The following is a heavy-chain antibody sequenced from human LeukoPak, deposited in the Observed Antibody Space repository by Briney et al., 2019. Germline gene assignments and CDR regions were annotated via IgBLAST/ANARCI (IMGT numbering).Heavy chain of an antibody. J-gene: IGHJ6*04. D-gene: IGHD2-2*02. CDR2: ISSSGSTI. Sequence: GGSLRLSCAASGFTFSSYEMNWVRQAPGKGLEWASYISSSGSTIYYADSVKGRFTISRDNAKNSLYLQMNSLRAEDTAVYYCARDCYKARMDVWGKGTTVTVSS. CDR1: GFTFSSYE. V-gene: IGHV3-48*03. CDR3: ARDCYKARMDV.